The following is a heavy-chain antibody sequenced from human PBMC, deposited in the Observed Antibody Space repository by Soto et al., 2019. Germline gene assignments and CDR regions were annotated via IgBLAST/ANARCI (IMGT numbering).Heavy chain of an antibody. J-gene: IGHJ4*02. V-gene: IGHV1-69*05. CDR2: IIPNYGTT. Sequence: GASVKVSCKASGGTFSSYAISWVRQAPGQGLEWMGGIIPNYGTTNYAQKFQGRVTMTTDTSTSTAYMELRSLRSDDTAVYYCARAEGLAVAGEFDYWGQGTLVTVSS. CDR1: GGTFSSYA. D-gene: IGHD6-19*01. CDR3: ARAEGLAVAGEFDY.